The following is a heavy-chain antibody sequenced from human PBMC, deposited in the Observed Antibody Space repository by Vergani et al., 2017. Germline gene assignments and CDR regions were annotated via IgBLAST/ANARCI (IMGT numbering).Heavy chain of an antibody. CDR3: AIGTDYYDSSGYYLDY. D-gene: IGHD3-22*01. V-gene: IGHV1-2*02. J-gene: IGHJ4*02. Sequence: QVQLVQSGAEVKKPGASVKVSCKASGYTFTGYYMHWVRQAPGQGLEWMGWINPEHGEVTFAHHIQGRVTMTEDRSTDTAYMELSSLRPEDTALYYCAIGTDYYDSSGYYLDYWGQGTLVTVSS. CDR1: GYTFTGYY. CDR2: INPEHGEV.